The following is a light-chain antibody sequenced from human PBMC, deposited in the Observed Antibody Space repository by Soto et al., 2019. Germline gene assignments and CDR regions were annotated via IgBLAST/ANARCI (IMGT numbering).Light chain of an antibody. V-gene: IGKV1-5*03. CDR1: QRIDTW. Sequence: DLQMTQSPATLAASVGDRVSITCRASQRIDTWLAWYQQKPGKAPNLLIYKASRLQSGVPSRFSGSGSGTEFTLTISSLQPEDVAVYYCQQYYSTPTFTFGPGTKVEIK. CDR2: KAS. J-gene: IGKJ3*01. CDR3: QQYYSTPTFT.